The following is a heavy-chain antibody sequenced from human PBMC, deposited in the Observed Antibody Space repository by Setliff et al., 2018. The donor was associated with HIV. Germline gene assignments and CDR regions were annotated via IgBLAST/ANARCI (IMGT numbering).Heavy chain of an antibody. CDR2: INVYNGDT. D-gene: IGHD3-10*01. J-gene: IGHJ4*02. CDR3: ATDRTQTGISMVRGRIVDPARYPLDY. V-gene: IGHV1-18*01. CDR1: GYQFSNFG. Sequence: ASVKVSCKASGYQFSNFGVSWVRQAPGQGLEWMAWINVYNGDTNFALKFQGRVTLTKDTSTETAYMELESLRSDDTAVYYCATDRTQTGISMVRGRIVDPARYPLDYWGQGTLVTVSS.